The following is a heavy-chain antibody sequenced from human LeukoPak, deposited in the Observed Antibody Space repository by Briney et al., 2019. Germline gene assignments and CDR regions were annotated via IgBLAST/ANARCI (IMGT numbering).Heavy chain of an antibody. D-gene: IGHD6-19*01. CDR2: IYYSGST. CDR1: GGSISSYY. CDR3: AGTVAGPYYYYYGMDV. V-gene: IGHV4-59*01. Sequence: SETLPLTCTVSGGSISSYYWSWIRQPPGKGLEWIGYIYYSGSTNYNPSLKSRVTMSLDTSKNQFSLKLSSVTAADTAVYYCAGTVAGPYYYYYGMDVWGQGATVTVSS. J-gene: IGHJ6*02.